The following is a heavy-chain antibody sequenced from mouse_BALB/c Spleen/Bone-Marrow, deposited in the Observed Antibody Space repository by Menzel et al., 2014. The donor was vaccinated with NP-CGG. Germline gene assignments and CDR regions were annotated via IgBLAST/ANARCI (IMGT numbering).Heavy chain of an antibody. CDR2: SRNKAKYYTT. CDR1: GFTFXDFY. D-gene: IGHD2-10*02. CDR3: ARDVGYGNYFVY. V-gene: IGHV7-1*02. Sequence: EVKSVESGGGLVQPGDSLRLSCATSGFTFXDFYMEWVRQPPGKRLEWIAASRNKAKYYTTEYSASVKGRFTVSRDTSQSALYLQMNALRAEDTAIYYCARDVGYGNYFVYWGQGTLVTVSA. J-gene: IGHJ3*01.